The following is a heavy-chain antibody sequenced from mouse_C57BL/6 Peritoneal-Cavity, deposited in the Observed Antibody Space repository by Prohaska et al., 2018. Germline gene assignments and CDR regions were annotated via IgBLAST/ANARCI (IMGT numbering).Heavy chain of an antibody. Sequence: HGKSLEWIGDINPNNGGTSYNQKFKGKATLTVDKSSSTAYMELRSLTSEDSAVYYCARVEGWLPPGYFDVWGTGTTVTVSS. CDR2: INPNNGGT. D-gene: IGHD2-3*01. CDR3: ARVEGWLPPGYFDV. J-gene: IGHJ1*03. V-gene: IGHV1-26*01.